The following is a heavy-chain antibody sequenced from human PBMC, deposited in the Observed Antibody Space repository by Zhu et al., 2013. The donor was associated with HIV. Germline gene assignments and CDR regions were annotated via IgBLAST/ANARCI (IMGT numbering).Heavy chain of an antibody. CDR2: FDPEDGET. CDR3: ATDLQITDYGALNDAFDI. J-gene: IGHJ3*02. Sequence: QVQLVQSGAEVKRPGASVKVSCKVSGYTLTELSMHWVRQAPGKGLEWMGGFDPEDGETIYAQKFQGRVTMTEDTSTDTAYMELSSLRSEDTAVYYCATDLQITDYGALNDAFDIWGQGTMVTVSS. V-gene: IGHV1-24*01. D-gene: IGHD4-17*01. CDR1: GYTLTELS.